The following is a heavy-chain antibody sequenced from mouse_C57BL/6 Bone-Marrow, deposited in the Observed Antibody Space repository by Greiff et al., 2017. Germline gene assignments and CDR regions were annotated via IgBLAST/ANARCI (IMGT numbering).Heavy chain of an antibody. CDR1: GFNIKDYY. Sequence: VHVKQSGAELVRPGASVKLSCTASGFNIKDYYMHWVKQRPEQGLEWIGRIDPEDGDTEYAPKFQGKATMTADTSSNTAYLQLSSLTSEDTAVYYCTPDYGSSLWGQGTLVTVSA. CDR2: IDPEDGDT. CDR3: TPDYGSSL. J-gene: IGHJ3*01. D-gene: IGHD1-1*01. V-gene: IGHV14-1*01.